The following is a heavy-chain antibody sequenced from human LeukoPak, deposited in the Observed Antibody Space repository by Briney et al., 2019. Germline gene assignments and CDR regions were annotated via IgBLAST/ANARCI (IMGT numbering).Heavy chain of an antibody. J-gene: IGHJ4*02. CDR2: INHSGST. CDR3: ARGLGNFPPGGY. Sequence: SETLSLTCAVSGGSISGYYWSWIRQPPGKGLEWIGEINHSGSTNYNPSLKSRVTISVDTSKNQFSLKLSSVTAADTAVYYCARGLGNFPPGGYWGQGTLVTVSS. CDR1: GGSISGYY. D-gene: IGHD2/OR15-2a*01. V-gene: IGHV4-34*01.